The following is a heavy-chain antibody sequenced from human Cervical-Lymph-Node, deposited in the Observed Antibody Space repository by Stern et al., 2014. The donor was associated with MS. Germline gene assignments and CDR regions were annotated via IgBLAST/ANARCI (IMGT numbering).Heavy chain of an antibody. J-gene: IGHJ4*02. CDR3: ARPTVTSGYFDY. CDR1: GYSFTSYW. D-gene: IGHD4-17*01. V-gene: IGHV5-51*01. CDR2: IYPGDSHT. Sequence: EVQLEESGAEAKKPGESLKISCKGSGYSFTSYWIGWVRPMTGKGLEWMGIIYPGDSHTRYSPSFQGQVTISADNAISTAYLQWSSLKASDTAMYYCARPTVTSGYFDYWGQGTLVTVSS.